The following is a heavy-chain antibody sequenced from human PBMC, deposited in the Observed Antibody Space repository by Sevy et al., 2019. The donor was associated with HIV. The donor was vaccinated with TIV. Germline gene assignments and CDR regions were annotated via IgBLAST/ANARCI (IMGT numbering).Heavy chain of an antibody. CDR3: VRVAKYDSSGYSQLACYYYYMDV. D-gene: IGHD3-22*01. Sequence: ASVKVSCKASGYTFTSYDINWVRQAPGQGLERMGWISAYNRNTNYAQKLQGRVTMTTDTSTSTAYMELRSLRSDDTAVYYCVRVAKYDSSGYSQLACYYYYMDVWGKGTLVTVSS. CDR2: ISAYNRNT. CDR1: GYTFTSYD. V-gene: IGHV1-18*01. J-gene: IGHJ6*03.